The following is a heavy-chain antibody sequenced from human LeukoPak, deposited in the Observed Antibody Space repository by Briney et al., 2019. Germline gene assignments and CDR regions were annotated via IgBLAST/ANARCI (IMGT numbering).Heavy chain of an antibody. D-gene: IGHD2-2*01. J-gene: IGHJ4*02. Sequence: GASVKVSCTASAYTFTVYYKHWVRQAPGQGLEWMGWINPNSGGTNYAQKSQGRVTMTRDTSISTAYMELSRLRSDDTAVYYCARSAILGYCTSTSCYPGGAFDYWGQGILVTVSS. CDR1: AYTFTVYY. CDR2: INPNSGGT. CDR3: ARSAILGYCTSTSCYPGGAFDY. V-gene: IGHV1-2*02.